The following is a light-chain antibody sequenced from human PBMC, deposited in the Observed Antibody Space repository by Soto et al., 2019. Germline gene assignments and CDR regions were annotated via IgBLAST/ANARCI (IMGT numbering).Light chain of an antibody. V-gene: IGLV2-14*01. J-gene: IGLJ2*01. CDR3: SSYTSSSTRVV. CDR1: SSDVGTYKF. Sequence: QSALTQPASVSGSPGQSITISCTGSSSDVGTYKFVSWYQRHPGKAPKLMIYDVSSRPSGVSHRFSGSKSGNTASLTISGLQAEDEADYYCSSYTSSSTRVVFGGGTKLTVL. CDR2: DVS.